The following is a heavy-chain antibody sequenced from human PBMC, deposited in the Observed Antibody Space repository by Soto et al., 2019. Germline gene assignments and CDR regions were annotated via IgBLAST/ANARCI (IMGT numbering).Heavy chain of an antibody. CDR1: GFIFSSFA. Sequence: QVQLVESGGGVVQPGRSLRLSCEASGFIFSSFAIHWVRQAPGKGLEWVAAISFDGSNDYYADSVKGRFTISRDDSKKAVYLQMNSLKSEDTALYYCAKSGDPGNMITFAGVEVPDIESWGQGSQVTVSS. CDR3: AKSGDPGNMITFAGVEVPDIES. J-gene: IGHJ4*02. V-gene: IGHV3-30*18. CDR2: ISFDGSND. D-gene: IGHD3-16*01.